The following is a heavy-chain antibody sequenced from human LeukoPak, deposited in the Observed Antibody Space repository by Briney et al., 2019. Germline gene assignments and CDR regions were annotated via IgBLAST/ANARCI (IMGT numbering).Heavy chain of an antibody. CDR1: GFTVSSNY. CDR2: IYSGGST. CDR3: AKDGVPCGGDCYSLYYFDY. Sequence: GGSLRLSCAASGFTVSSNYMIWVRQAPGKGLDWVTDIYSGGSTYYAESVKGRLTISRDSSKNTLYLQINSLRAEDTVVYYCAKDGVPCGGDCYSLYYFDYWGQGTLVTVSS. J-gene: IGHJ4*02. D-gene: IGHD2-21*02. V-gene: IGHV3-53*01.